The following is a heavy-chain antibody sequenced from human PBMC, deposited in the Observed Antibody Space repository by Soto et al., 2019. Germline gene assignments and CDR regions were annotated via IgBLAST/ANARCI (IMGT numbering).Heavy chain of an antibody. J-gene: IGHJ4*02. Sequence: QMLLVESGGGLVKPGGSLRLSCAASGFSFSDYYMSWIRQAPGKGLEWVSYISSRSSYTNYADSVKGRFTISRDNAKNSLYLQMNSLRAEDTAVYYCARDRGYCSGGNCYGEGVDYWGQGTLVTVSS. CDR2: ISSRSSYT. D-gene: IGHD2-15*01. V-gene: IGHV3-11*06. CDR3: ARDRGYCSGGNCYGEGVDY. CDR1: GFSFSDYY.